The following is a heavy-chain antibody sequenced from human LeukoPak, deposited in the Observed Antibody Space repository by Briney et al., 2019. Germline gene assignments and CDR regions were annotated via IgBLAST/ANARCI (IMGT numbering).Heavy chain of an antibody. D-gene: IGHD3-3*01. Sequence: SETLSLTCTVSGGSISSSSYYWGWIRQPPGKGLEWIGSIYYSGSTYYNPSLKGRVTISVDTSKNQFSLKLSSVTAADTAVYYCAREMYYDFWSGYSTLSNWFDPWGQGTLVTVSS. CDR2: IYYSGST. CDR1: GGSISSSSYY. CDR3: AREMYYDFWSGYSTLSNWFDP. V-gene: IGHV4-39*07. J-gene: IGHJ5*02.